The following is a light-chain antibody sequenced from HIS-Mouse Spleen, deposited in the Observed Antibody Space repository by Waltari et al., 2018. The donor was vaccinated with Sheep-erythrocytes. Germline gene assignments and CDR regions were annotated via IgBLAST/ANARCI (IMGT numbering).Light chain of an antibody. CDR1: RTDVTCYNY. V-gene: IGLV2-11*01. CDR2: DVS. Sequence: QSALPPPPSVAWSPGQSVTISCTGTRTDVTCYNYFSWYQQHPGKAPQLMIYDVSKRPSGVPDRFSGSKSGNTAALTISGLQAEDEADYYCCSYAGSYNYVFGTGTKVTVL. J-gene: IGLJ1*01. CDR3: CSYAGSYNYV.